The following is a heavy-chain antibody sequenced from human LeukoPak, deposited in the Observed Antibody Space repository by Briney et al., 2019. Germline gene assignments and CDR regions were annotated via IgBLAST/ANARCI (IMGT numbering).Heavy chain of an antibody. J-gene: IGHJ4*02. Sequence: EASVKVSCKASGGTFSSYAISWVRQATGQGLEWMGWMNPNSGNTGYAQKFQGRVTMTRNTSISTAYMELSSLRSEDTAVYYCARGISSDGYNGCWGQGTLVTVSS. CDR1: GGTFSSYA. V-gene: IGHV1-8*02. CDR3: ARGISSDGYNGC. D-gene: IGHD5-24*01. CDR2: MNPNSGNT.